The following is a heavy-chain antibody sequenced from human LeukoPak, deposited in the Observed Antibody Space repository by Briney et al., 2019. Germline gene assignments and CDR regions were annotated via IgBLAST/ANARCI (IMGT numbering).Heavy chain of an antibody. CDR3: ARDTGNPRDDGYKYYSDY. D-gene: IGHD5-24*01. CDR1: GFTVSSNY. J-gene: IGHJ4*02. Sequence: GGSLRLSCAASGFTVSSNYMSWVRQAPGKGLEWVSVIYRGGSTYYADSVKGRFTISRDNSKNTLYLQMNSLRAEDTAVYYCARDTGNPRDDGYKYYSDYWGQGTLVTVSS. CDR2: IYRGGST. V-gene: IGHV3-66*01.